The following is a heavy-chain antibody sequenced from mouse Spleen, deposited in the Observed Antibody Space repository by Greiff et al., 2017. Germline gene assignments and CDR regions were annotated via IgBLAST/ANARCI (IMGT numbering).Heavy chain of an antibody. D-gene: IGHD4-1*01. CDR1: GFTFSSYT. CDR2: ISSGGGNT. CDR3: ARSWDAFDY. Sequence: EVKLMESGGGLVKPGGSLKLSCAASGFTFSSYTMSWVRQTPAKRLEWVATISSGGGNTYYPDSVKGRFTISRDNARNTLYLQMSSLRSEDTAMYYCARSWDAFDYWGQGTTLTVSS. J-gene: IGHJ2*01. V-gene: IGHV5-9*04.